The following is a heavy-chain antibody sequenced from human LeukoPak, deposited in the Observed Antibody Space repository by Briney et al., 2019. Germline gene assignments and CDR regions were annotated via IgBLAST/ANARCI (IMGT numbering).Heavy chain of an antibody. J-gene: IGHJ4*02. CDR1: GYTFTSYD. CDR2: MNPNSGNT. V-gene: IGHV1-8*01. Sequence: ASVKVSCKASGYTFTSYDVNWVRQATGQGLEWMGWMNPNSGNTGYAQKFQGRVTMTRNTSISTAYMELSSLRAENTAVYYCAKDIAYYYDSSGPLFDNWGQGTLVTVSS. D-gene: IGHD3-22*01. CDR3: AKDIAYYYDSSGPLFDN.